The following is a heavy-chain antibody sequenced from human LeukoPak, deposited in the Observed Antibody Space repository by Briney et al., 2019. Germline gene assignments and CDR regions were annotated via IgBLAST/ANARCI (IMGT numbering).Heavy chain of an antibody. CDR3: ARRRLSSAHGYSDY. CDR1: GGSISSGGYS. Sequence: PSETLSLTCAVSGGSISSGGYSWSWIRQPPGKGLEWIGYIYHSGSTYYNPSLKSRVTISVDRSKNQFSLKLSSVTAADTAVYYCARRRLSSAHGYSDYWGQGTLVTVS. CDR2: IYHSGST. D-gene: IGHD3-22*01. V-gene: IGHV4-30-2*01. J-gene: IGHJ4*02.